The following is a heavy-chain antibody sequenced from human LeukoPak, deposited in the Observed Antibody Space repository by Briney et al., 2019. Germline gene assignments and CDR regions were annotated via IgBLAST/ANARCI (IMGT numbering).Heavy chain of an antibody. CDR1: GFTVSSKY. J-gene: IGHJ5*02. V-gene: IGHV3-21*01. CDR3: ARVAVAGPTGWFDP. D-gene: IGHD6-19*01. Sequence: TGGSLRLSCAASGFTVSSKYMNWVRQAPGKGLEWVSSISSTSAYIHYADSVKGRFTISRDNTDNVVYLQMNSLGAEDTAVYYCARVAVAGPTGWFDPWGQGTLVTVSS. CDR2: ISSTSAYI.